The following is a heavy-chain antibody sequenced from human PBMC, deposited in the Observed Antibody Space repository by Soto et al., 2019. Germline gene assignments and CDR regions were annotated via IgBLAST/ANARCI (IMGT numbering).Heavy chain of an antibody. CDR3: ARQVEYYDSSGSNWFDP. D-gene: IGHD3-22*01. CDR2: IDPSDSYT. Sequence: EVQLVQSGAEVKKPGESLRISCKGSGYSFTSYWISWVRQMPGKGLEWMGRIDPSDSYTNYSPSFQGHVTISADKSISTAYLQWSSLKASDTAMYYCARQVEYYDSSGSNWFDPWGQGTLVTVSS. CDR1: GYSFTSYW. V-gene: IGHV5-10-1*03. J-gene: IGHJ5*02.